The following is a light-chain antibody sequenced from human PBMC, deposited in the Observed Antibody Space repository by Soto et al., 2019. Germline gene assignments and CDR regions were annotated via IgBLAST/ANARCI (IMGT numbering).Light chain of an antibody. V-gene: IGKV1-9*01. CDR1: QGIRSY. CDR3: QHLNTYTRT. CDR2: GAS. J-gene: IGKJ2*01. Sequence: DIQLTQSPSFLSASVGDRVTITCRASQGIRSYLAWYQQPPGKAPKLLIYGASTLQRGVSSRFSGSGSGTEFTLTISSLQPEDFATYYCQHLNTYTRTFGQGTKLEVK.